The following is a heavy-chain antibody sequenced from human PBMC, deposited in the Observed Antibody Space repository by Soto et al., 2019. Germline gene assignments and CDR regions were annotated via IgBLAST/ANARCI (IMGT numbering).Heavy chain of an antibody. CDR2: IYYSGST. CDR3: ARVGDYTGFY. CDR1: GGSISSGAYY. Sequence: QVQLQESGPGLVKPSQTLSLTCTVSGGSISSGAYYWTWVRQYPGKGLEWIGHIYYSGSTYYNPSLKSRVIISVDTSKNHFSLKLSSVTAADTAVYYCARVGDYTGFYWGQGTLVTVSS. V-gene: IGHV4-31*03. D-gene: IGHD3-3*01. J-gene: IGHJ4*02.